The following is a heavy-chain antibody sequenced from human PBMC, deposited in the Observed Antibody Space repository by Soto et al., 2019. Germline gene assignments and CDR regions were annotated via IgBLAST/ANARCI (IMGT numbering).Heavy chain of an antibody. J-gene: IGHJ6*02. D-gene: IGHD4-17*01. CDR1: GFTFSSYG. Sequence: QVQLVESGGGVVQPGRSLRLSCAASGFTFSSYGMHWVRQAPGKGLEWVAVISYDGSNKYYADSVKGRFTISRDNSKNXLXXHMNSLRAEDTAVYYCAKRARTVTTDLYYYYGMDVWGQGTTVTVSS. CDR3: AKRARTVTTDLYYYYGMDV. V-gene: IGHV3-30*18. CDR2: ISYDGSNK.